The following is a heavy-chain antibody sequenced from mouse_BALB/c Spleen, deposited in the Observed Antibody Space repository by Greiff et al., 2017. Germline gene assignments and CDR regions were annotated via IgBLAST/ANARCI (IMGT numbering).Heavy chain of an antibody. V-gene: IGHV2-2*02. J-gene: IGHJ3*01. CDR2: IWSGGST. D-gene: IGHD2-3*01. Sequence: VQLQESGPGLVQPSQSLSITCTVSGFSLTSYGVHWVRQSPGKGLEWLGVIWSGGSTDYNAAFISRLSISKDNSKSQVFFKMNSLQANDTAIYYCARNEGDGYYWFAYWGQGTLVTVSA. CDR1: GFSLTSYG. CDR3: ARNEGDGYYWFAY.